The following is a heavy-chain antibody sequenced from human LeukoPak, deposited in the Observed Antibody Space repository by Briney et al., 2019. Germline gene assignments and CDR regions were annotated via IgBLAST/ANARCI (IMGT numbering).Heavy chain of an antibody. CDR3: ARGVAVVPATHYYLDY. CDR2: IYYSGST. V-gene: IGHV4-39*01. D-gene: IGHD2-2*01. J-gene: IGHJ4*02. Sequence: SETLSLTCTVSGGSISSSGYYWGWIRQPPGEGLEWIGSIYYSGSTYYNPSLKSRVTISVDTSKNQFSLKLSSVTAADTAVYYCARGVAVVPATHYYLDYWGQGSLVTVSS. CDR1: GGSISSSGYY.